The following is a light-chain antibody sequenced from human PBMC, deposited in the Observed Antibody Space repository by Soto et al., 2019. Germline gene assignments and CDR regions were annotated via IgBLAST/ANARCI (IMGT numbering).Light chain of an antibody. Sequence: VGDVVDIKCGASESIGSWLAWYQQRPGKAPKLLIYKASSLESRVPSRFSGSGSGTEFTLTSSTPQPIGFASYYSHQYTPPSWTSGEGTKVDIK. CDR1: ESIGSW. CDR2: KAS. V-gene: IGKV1-5*03. J-gene: IGKJ1*01. CDR3: HQYTPPSWT.